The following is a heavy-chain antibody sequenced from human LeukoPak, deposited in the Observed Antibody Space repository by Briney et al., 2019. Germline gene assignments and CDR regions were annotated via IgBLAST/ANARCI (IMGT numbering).Heavy chain of an antibody. CDR3: AREGGRNSFDY. V-gene: IGHV4-31*03. Sequence: PSETLSLTCTVSSGSISSDGYYWSWIRQHPGKGLEWIGYIHNSGSTYYNPPLKSRVTISVDTSKDQFSLNLSSATAADTAVYYCAREGGRNSFDYWGQGTLVTVSS. CDR1: SGSISSDGYY. CDR2: IHNSGST. D-gene: IGHD3-16*01. J-gene: IGHJ4*02.